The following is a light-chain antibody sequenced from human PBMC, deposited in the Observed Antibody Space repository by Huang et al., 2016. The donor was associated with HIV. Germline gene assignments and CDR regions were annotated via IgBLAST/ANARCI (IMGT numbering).Light chain of an antibody. Sequence: EIVLTQSPATLSLSPGERATLSCRASQSVSNYLSWYQQKPGQAPRLLIYDASNRATAIPARFSGTGSGTDFTLTISSLESEDFAVYYCQQHSNWPPLTFGGGTKVEIK. CDR1: QSVSNY. CDR3: QQHSNWPPLT. V-gene: IGKV3-11*01. J-gene: IGKJ4*01. CDR2: DAS.